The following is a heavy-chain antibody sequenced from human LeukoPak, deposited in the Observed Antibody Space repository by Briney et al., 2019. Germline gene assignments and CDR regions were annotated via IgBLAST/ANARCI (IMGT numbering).Heavy chain of an antibody. V-gene: IGHV4-61*02. CDR1: GGFISSGTHY. CDR3: ARDYYDSSGRWGFDY. Sequence: PSQTLSLTCDVSGGFISSGTHYWTWIRQPVGKGLEWLGRIFTSGRPAYNSSLESRLTISIDKSKNQFSLKLSSVTAADTAVYYCARDYYDSSGRWGFDYWGQGTLVTVSS. D-gene: IGHD3-22*01. CDR2: IFTSGRP. J-gene: IGHJ4*02.